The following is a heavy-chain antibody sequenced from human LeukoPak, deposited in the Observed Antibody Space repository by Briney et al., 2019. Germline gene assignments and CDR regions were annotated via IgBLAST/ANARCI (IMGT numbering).Heavy chain of an antibody. V-gene: IGHV4-59*13. CDR2: IYYSGST. CDR3: ARGGYYGSGNDFRFDP. CDR1: GGPISSYH. J-gene: IGHJ5*02. D-gene: IGHD3-10*01. Sequence: SETLSLTCTVSGGPISSYHWSWIRQPPGKGLEWIGYIYYSGSTNYKPSLKSRVSISVDTSKNQFSLKLSSVTAADTAVYYCARGGYYGSGNDFRFDPWGQGTLVTVSS.